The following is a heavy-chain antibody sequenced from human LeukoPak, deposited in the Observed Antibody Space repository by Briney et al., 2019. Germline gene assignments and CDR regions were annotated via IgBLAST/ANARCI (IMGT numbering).Heavy chain of an antibody. J-gene: IGHJ3*02. CDR2: VNPNSGNT. Sequence: ASVTVSFKSSGYTFTSYDINWVRQATGQGREWMGYVNPNSGNTGYAQNFPGRVTITSTTSISTAYMEVSGLRSDDTAVYYCARDPHPCGGDCYTNGAFDIWGQGTLVTVSS. CDR3: ARDPHPCGGDCYTNGAFDI. CDR1: GYTFTSYD. D-gene: IGHD2-21*02. V-gene: IGHV1-8*03.